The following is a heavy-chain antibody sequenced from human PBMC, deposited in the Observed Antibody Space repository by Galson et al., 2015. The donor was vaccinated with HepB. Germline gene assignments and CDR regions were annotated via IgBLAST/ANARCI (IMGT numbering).Heavy chain of an antibody. CDR1: GYTFTGYG. D-gene: IGHD3-10*01. CDR3: ARDQWFGETGYGMDA. V-gene: IGHV1-18*04. J-gene: IGHJ6*02. CDR2: ISAYNGNT. Sequence: SVKVSCKASGYTFTGYGISWVRQAPGQGLEWMGWISAYNGNTNYAQKLQGRVTMTTDTSTSTAYMELRSLRSDDTAVYYCARDQWFGETGYGMDAWGQGTPVTVSS.